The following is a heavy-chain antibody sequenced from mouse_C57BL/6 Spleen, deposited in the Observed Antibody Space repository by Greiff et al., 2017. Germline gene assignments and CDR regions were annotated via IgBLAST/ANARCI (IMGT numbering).Heavy chain of an antibody. V-gene: IGHV2-5*01. CDR3: ATLNWDGYFDV. Sequence: VMLVESGPGLVQPSQSLSITCTVSGFSLTSYGVHWVRQSPGKGLEWLGVIWRGGSTDYNAAFMSRLSITKDNSKSQVFFKMNSLQADDTAIYFCATLNWDGYFDVWGTGTTVTVSS. D-gene: IGHD4-1*01. CDR2: IWRGGST. J-gene: IGHJ1*03. CDR1: GFSLTSYG.